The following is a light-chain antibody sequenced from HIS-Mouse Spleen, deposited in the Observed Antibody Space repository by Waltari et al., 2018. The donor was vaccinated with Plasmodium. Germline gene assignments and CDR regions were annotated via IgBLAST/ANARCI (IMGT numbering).Light chain of an antibody. CDR2: AAS. J-gene: IGKJ4*01. CDR1: QGISIY. Sequence: AIRMTQSQSAFSASTGDRVTITCRASQGISIYLACYQQKPGKAPKLRIYAASTLQSGVPSRFSGSGSGTDFTLTISCLQSEDFATYYCQQYYSYLLTFGGGTKVEIK. V-gene: IGKV1-8*01. CDR3: QQYYSYLLT.